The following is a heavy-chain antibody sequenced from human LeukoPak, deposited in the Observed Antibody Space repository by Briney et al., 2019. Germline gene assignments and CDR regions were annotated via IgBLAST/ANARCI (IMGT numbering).Heavy chain of an antibody. D-gene: IGHD7-27*01. Sequence: PGGSLRLSCAASGFTFSDYYIAWIRQAPGKGLEWVSYTSSRGSTKDYADSVKGRFTISRDNAENSLYLQMNSLTADDTAVYYCARAGETGYYFDFWGQGTLVTVSS. CDR2: TSSRGSTK. CDR3: ARAGETGYYFDF. CDR1: GFTFSDYY. J-gene: IGHJ4*02. V-gene: IGHV3-11*01.